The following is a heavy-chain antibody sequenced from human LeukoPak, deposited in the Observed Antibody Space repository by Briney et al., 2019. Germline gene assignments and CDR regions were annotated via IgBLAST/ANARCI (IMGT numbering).Heavy chain of an antibody. Sequence: GGSLRLSRAASGFTVSRKYMSWVRQAPGKGLEWVAVIYTDGSTYYAESVKGRFTISRDNSKNTLYLQMNSLRAEDMAVYHCARDYGDLWGQGTLVTVSS. CDR2: IYTDGST. D-gene: IGHD3-10*01. V-gene: IGHV3-53*03. CDR3: ARDYGDL. J-gene: IGHJ5*02. CDR1: GFTVSRKY.